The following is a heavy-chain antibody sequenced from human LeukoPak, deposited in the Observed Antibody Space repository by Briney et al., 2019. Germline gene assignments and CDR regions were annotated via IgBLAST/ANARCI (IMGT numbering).Heavy chain of an antibody. CDR2: IYYSGST. Sequence: SEALSLTCTVSGGSISSSSYYWGWIRQPPGKGLEWIGSIYYSGSTYYNPSLKSRVTISVDTSKNQFSLKLSSVTAADTAVYYCARVSRWGGYSYGYPHPYYYYYMDVWGKGTTVTVSS. V-gene: IGHV4-39*07. CDR1: GGSISSSSYY. CDR3: ARVSRWGGYSYGYPHPYYYYYMDV. D-gene: IGHD5-18*01. J-gene: IGHJ6*03.